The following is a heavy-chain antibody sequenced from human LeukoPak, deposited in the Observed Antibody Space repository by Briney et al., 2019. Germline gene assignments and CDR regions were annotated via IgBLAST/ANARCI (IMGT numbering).Heavy chain of an antibody. CDR3: ATRLTADSYEASDI. Sequence: GVSLRLSCTVSGFTFHRCSMIWVRNAPPTGKEWDASISSGSHHKYHADSVKSRLTASRDNDKNSLFLKMNRLRAEDTVLYYCATRLTADSYEASDIGGQGTMVTVSS. J-gene: IGHJ3*02. V-gene: IGHV3-21*06. CDR2: ISSGSHHK. CDR1: GFTFHRCS. D-gene: IGHD5-18*01.